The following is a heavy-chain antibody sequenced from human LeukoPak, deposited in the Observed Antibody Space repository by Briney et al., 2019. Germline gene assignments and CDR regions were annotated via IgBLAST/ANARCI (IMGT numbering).Heavy chain of an antibody. D-gene: IGHD2-2*01. CDR1: GFTLSNYW. CDR2: ISTDGKST. J-gene: IGHJ6*02. Sequence: GGSLRLSCVASGFTLSNYWMLWVRQAPGKGLMWVSLISTDGKSTRYAESVKGRFTISRDNTKNALYLQMDILRVEDTALYFCVRDYQFIQEVWGQGTTVTVSS. CDR3: VRDYQFIQEV. V-gene: IGHV3-74*01.